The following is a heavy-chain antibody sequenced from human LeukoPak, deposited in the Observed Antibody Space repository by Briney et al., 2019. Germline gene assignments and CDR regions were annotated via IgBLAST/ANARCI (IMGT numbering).Heavy chain of an antibody. CDR3: ARIMIPGATRLLFDY. J-gene: IGHJ4*02. D-gene: IGHD1-26*01. CDR1: GYTFTSYY. V-gene: IGHV1-46*01. CDR2: INPSGGST. Sequence: ASVKVSCKASGYTFTSYYMHWVRQAPGQGLEWMGIINPSGGSTSYAQKFQGRVTMTRDTSTSTVYMELSSLRSEDTAVYYCARIMIPGATRLLFDYWGQGTLVTVSS.